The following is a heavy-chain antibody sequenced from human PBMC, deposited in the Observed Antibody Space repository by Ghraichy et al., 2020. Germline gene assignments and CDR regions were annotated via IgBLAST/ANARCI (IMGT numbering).Heavy chain of an antibody. J-gene: IGHJ3*02. CDR3: ARDPNGDYVGAFEM. CDR2: IRAGGVGT. CDR1: GFMFNNYA. V-gene: IGHV3-23*01. Sequence: GESLNISCVASGFMFNNYAMMWVRQTPGKGLEWVSAIRAGGVGTDYAAPVKGRFTLSRDNSKNTLHLQMDSLRAEDTALYYCARDPNGDYVGAFEMWGQGTMVTVSS. D-gene: IGHD4-17*01.